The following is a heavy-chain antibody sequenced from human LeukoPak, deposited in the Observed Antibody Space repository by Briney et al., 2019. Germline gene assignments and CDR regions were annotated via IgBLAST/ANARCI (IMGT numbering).Heavy chain of an antibody. Sequence: SETLSLTCTVSGGSISSGDYYWSWIRQPPGKGLEWIGYIYHSGSTYYNPSLKSRVTISVDTSKNQFSLKLSSVTAADTAVYYCARDRGYTYGVDYWGQGTLSPSPQ. J-gene: IGHJ4*02. CDR2: IYHSGST. CDR1: GGSISSGDYY. D-gene: IGHD5-18*01. V-gene: IGHV4-30-4*01. CDR3: ARDRGYTYGVDY.